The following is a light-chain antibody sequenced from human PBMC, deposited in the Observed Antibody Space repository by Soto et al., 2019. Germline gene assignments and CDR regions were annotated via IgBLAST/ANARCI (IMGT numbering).Light chain of an antibody. CDR1: QSVSSY. V-gene: IGKV3-11*01. J-gene: IGKJ5*01. Sequence: EIVLTQSPATLSLSPGERATLSCRASQSVSSYLAWYQQRPGQAPRLLIYDASNRATGVPARFSGSGSGTDFTLTISSLEPEDFAVYYRQQRSSWPPTFGQGTRLEIK. CDR3: QQRSSWPPT. CDR2: DAS.